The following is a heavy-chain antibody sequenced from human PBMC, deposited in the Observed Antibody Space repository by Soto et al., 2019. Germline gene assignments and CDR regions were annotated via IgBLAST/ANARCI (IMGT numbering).Heavy chain of an antibody. CDR2: IYHSGST. V-gene: IGHV4-4*02. CDR3: AREGIAVASPYYGMDV. CDR1: GGSISSSNW. Sequence: PSETLSLTCAVSGGSISSSNWWSWVRQPPGKGLEWIGEIYHSGSTNYNPSLKSRVTISVDKSKNQFSLKLSSVTAADTAVYYCAREGIAVASPYYGMDVWGQGTTVTVSS. D-gene: IGHD6-19*01. J-gene: IGHJ6*02.